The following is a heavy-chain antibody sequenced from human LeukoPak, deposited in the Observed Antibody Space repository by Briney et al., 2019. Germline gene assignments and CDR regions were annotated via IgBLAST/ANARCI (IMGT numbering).Heavy chain of an antibody. D-gene: IGHD6-13*01. CDR2: INHSGST. J-gene: IGHJ4*02. Sequence: SETLSLTFAVYGGSFRGFYWGWIRQPPGEGGGWVGGINHSGSTNYNPSLKSRVTISVDTSKNQLSLKLSSVTAADTAVYYCARGRPIAGAVLNLDYWGQGTLVTVSS. CDR1: GGSFRGFY. V-gene: IGHV4-34*01. CDR3: ARGRPIAGAVLNLDY.